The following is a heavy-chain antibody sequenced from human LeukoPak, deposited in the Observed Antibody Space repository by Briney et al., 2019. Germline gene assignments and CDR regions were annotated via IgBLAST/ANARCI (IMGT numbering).Heavy chain of an antibody. CDR3: AKGGSSWYGYDY. CDR2: ISRSGSST. V-gene: IGHV3-23*01. Sequence: PGGSLRLSCAVSGFTISSYAMSWVRQAPGKGLEWVSAISRSGSSTYYADSVKGRFTISRDNSKNTLYLQMNSLRAEDTAFYYCAKGGSSWYGYDYWGQGTLVTVSS. CDR1: GFTISSYA. D-gene: IGHD6-13*01. J-gene: IGHJ4*02.